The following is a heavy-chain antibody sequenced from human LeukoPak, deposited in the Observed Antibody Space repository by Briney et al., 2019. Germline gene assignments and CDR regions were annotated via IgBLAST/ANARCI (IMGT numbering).Heavy chain of an antibody. CDR1: GYTFTSYD. J-gene: IGHJ3*02. Sequence: GASVKVSCKASGYTFTSYDINWVRQATGQGLGWMGWMNPNSGNTGYAQKFQGRVTMTRNTSISTAYMELSSLRSEDTAVYYCARGGRAYCSSTSCHDAFDIWGQGTMVTVSS. CDR3: ARGGRAYCSSTSCHDAFDI. D-gene: IGHD2-2*01. CDR2: MNPNSGNT. V-gene: IGHV1-8*01.